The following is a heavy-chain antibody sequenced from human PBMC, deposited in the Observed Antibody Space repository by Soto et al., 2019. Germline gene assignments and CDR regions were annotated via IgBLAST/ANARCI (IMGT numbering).Heavy chain of an antibody. V-gene: IGHV3-23*01. J-gene: IGHJ3*02. CDR1: GFIFSTYA. Sequence: GGSLRLSCAASGFIFSTYAMNWVRQAPGKGLEWVSAISNSGDSTYYTESVRGRFTISRDNSINTLYLQMSSLRTEDTAVYYCSHPRGYGVFDAVDIWGQGTMVTVSS. CDR2: ISNSGDST. D-gene: IGHD4-17*01. CDR3: SHPRGYGVFDAVDI.